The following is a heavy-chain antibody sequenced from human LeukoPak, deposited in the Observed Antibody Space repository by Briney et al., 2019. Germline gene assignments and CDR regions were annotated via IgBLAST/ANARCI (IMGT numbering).Heavy chain of an antibody. CDR3: ARHDSSGHYYFDY. CDR1: GGSISSGGYS. V-gene: IGHV4-30-2*01. Sequence: PSETLSLTCAVSGGSISSGGYSWSWIRQPPGKGLEWIGYIYHSGSTYYNPSLKSRVTISVDRSKNQFSLKLSSVTAADTAVYYCARHDSSGHYYFDYWGQGTLVTVSS. J-gene: IGHJ4*02. CDR2: IYHSGST. D-gene: IGHD3-22*01.